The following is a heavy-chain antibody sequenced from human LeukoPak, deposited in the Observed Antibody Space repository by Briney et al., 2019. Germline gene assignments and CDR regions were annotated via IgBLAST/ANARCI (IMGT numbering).Heavy chain of an antibody. CDR1: GGSISSYY. Sequence: SETLSLTCTVSGGSISSYYWSWIRQPPGKGLEWIGYIYYSGSTNYNPSLKSRVTISVDTSKNHFSLRLSSVTATDTAVYYCARHLAVAATGFDYWGQGILVTVSS. CDR3: ARHLAVAATGFDY. D-gene: IGHD2-15*01. J-gene: IGHJ4*02. CDR2: IYYSGST. V-gene: IGHV4-59*08.